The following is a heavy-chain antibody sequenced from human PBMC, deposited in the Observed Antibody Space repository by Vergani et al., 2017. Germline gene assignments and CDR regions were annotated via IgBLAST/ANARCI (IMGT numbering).Heavy chain of an antibody. CDR1: GFSFRNAW. J-gene: IGHJ6*02. Sequence: EVQLVESEGGIVQPGGSLRLSCVASGFSFRNAWMNWVRRTPGKGLEWVGRIKSTFDRGTTDYAAAVKGRFTISRDDSKNTLFLQMNGLKTEGIGVYYCITDPRYCGDGTCYWLRDYHYYGMDVWGQGTTVTVSS. CDR3: ITDPRYCGDGTCYWLRDYHYYGMDV. D-gene: IGHD2-15*01. CDR2: IKSTFDRGTT. V-gene: IGHV3-15*07.